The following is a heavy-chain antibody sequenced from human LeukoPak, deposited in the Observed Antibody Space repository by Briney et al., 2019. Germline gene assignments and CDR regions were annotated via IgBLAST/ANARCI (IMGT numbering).Heavy chain of an antibody. J-gene: IGHJ4*02. CDR3: VTFIMGTTTTDY. V-gene: IGHV4-34*01. Sequence: PSETLSLTCAVFGGSFSSYYLHWIRQPPGKGLEWIGEIDQSGSTKYNLSLKSRVTVSADRSKNQFSLNLNSVTAADTAVYYCVTFIMGTTTTDYWGQGTLVTVSS. D-gene: IGHD1-26*01. CDR1: GGSFSSYY. CDR2: IDQSGST.